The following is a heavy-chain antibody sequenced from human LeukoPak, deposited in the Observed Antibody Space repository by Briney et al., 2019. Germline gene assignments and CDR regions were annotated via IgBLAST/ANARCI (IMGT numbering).Heavy chain of an antibody. D-gene: IGHD4-11*01. J-gene: IGHJ6*03. V-gene: IGHV4-61*02. CDR1: GGTISSGSYY. CDR2: IYTSGST. Sequence: SETLSLTCTVSGGTISSGSYYWSWIRQPAGKGLEWIGRIYTSGSTNYNPSLKSRVTISVDTSKNQISLKLSSVSAADTAVYYCARDPAGLQYYYYYMDVWGKGTTVTVSS. CDR3: ARDPAGLQYYYYYMDV.